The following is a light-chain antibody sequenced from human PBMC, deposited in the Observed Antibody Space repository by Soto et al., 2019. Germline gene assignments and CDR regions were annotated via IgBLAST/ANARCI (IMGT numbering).Light chain of an antibody. V-gene: IGKV3-20*01. Sequence: EIVLTQSPGTLSLSPGEGATLSCRASEIVSTNYLTWYQQKPGQAPRLLIYGASHRATGIPDRFSGSGSGTDFTLTISRLEPEDCGVYYCQQDGRSPLYSFGQGTKLEIK. CDR1: EIVSTNY. J-gene: IGKJ2*01. CDR3: QQDGRSPLYS. CDR2: GAS.